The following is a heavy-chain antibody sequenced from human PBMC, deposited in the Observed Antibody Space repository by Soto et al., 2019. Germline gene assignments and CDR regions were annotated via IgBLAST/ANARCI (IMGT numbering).Heavy chain of an antibody. CDR1: GGSISSYY. CDR3: ARRWGTTFDY. J-gene: IGHJ4*02. CDR2: IYYSGST. D-gene: IGHD3-16*01. V-gene: IGHV4-59*08. Sequence: SEILSLTCTVSGGSISSYYWSLIRQPPGKGLEWIGYIYYSGSTNYNPSLKSRVTISVDTSKNQFSLKLSSVTAADTAVYYCARRWGTTFDYWGQGTLVTVSS.